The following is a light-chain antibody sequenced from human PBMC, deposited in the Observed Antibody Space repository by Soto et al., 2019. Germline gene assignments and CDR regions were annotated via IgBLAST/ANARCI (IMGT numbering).Light chain of an antibody. Sequence: QSALTQPASVSGSPGQSITISCTGTSSDVGSYNLVAWYQQHPGKAPKLMIYEGSKRLSGVSNRFSGSKSGNTASLTISGFHADDEADYYCCSYAGSSTGVFGGGTKLTVL. CDR3: CSYAGSSTGV. J-gene: IGLJ3*02. CDR1: SSDVGSYNL. V-gene: IGLV2-23*01. CDR2: EGS.